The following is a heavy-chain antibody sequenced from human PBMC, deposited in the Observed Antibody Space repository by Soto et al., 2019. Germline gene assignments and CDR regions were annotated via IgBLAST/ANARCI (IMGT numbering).Heavy chain of an antibody. D-gene: IGHD2-15*01. J-gene: IGHJ6*03. V-gene: IGHV3-9*01. CDR1: GFTFYNHG. CDR3: AKEDSGLSGYMDV. CDR2: ITWSSDSM. Sequence: EVQLVESGGGLVQPGRSLRLSCVASGFTFYNHGMHWVRQAPGRGVEWVSGITWSSDSMGYADSVKGRFTISRDNAKNSLYLQMNSLRPEDTALYYCAKEDSGLSGYMDVWGKGTTVTVSS.